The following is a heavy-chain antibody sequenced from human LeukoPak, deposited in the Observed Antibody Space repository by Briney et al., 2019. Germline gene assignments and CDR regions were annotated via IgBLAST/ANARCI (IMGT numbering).Heavy chain of an antibody. Sequence: GGSLRLSCAASGFTFSSYSMNWVRQAPGKGLEWVSYISSSSSTIYYADSVKGRFTISRDNAKNSLYLQMNSLRAEDTAVYYCARDRGIAARPYWFDPWGQGTLVTVSS. CDR3: ARDRGIAARPYWFDP. V-gene: IGHV3-48*01. D-gene: IGHD6-6*01. J-gene: IGHJ5*02. CDR2: ISSSSSTI. CDR1: GFTFSSYS.